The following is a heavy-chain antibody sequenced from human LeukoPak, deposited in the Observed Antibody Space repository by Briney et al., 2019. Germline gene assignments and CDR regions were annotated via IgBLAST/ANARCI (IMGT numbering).Heavy chain of an antibody. CDR2: IRYDGSNK. CDR3: AKEGDRPIRGLDY. D-gene: IGHD1-26*01. V-gene: IGHV3-30*02. J-gene: IGHJ4*02. Sequence: GGSLRLSCAASGFTFSSYGMHWVRQAPGKGLEWVAFIRYDGSNKYYADSVKGRFTISRDNSKNTLYLQMNSLRAEDTAVYYCAKEGDRPIRGLDYRGQGTLVTVSS. CDR1: GFTFSSYG.